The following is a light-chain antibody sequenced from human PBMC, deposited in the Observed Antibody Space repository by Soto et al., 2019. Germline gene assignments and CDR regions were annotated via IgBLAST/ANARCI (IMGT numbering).Light chain of an antibody. CDR3: QQYYNWPPT. Sequence: IVMTQSPATLSVSPGERDTISCRASQSVGTNLAWYHQKPGQAPRLLISGASTRATGVPARFTGSGSGTEFTLTISSLQSEDFAVYYCQQYYNWPPTFGRGTKV. CDR2: GAS. V-gene: IGKV3-15*01. CDR1: QSVGTN. J-gene: IGKJ1*01.